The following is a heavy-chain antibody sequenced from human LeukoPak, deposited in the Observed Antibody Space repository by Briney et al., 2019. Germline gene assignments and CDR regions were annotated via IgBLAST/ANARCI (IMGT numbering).Heavy chain of an antibody. D-gene: IGHD4-17*01. Sequence: PSETLSLTCTVSAGSISSGGYYWHWIRQHPGKGLEWIGNIDYSGSTYYNPSLKSRVTISVDTSKNQFSLKLSSVTAADTAVYYCARMGYGDYEGTHYGMDVWGQGTMVTVSS. J-gene: IGHJ6*02. CDR2: IDYSGST. CDR1: AGSISSGGYY. V-gene: IGHV4-31*03. CDR3: ARMGYGDYEGTHYGMDV.